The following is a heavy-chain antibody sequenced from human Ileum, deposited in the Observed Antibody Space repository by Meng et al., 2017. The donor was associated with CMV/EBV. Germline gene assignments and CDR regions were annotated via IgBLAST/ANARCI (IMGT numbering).Heavy chain of an antibody. Sequence: GESLKISCAASGFTFSSYAMSWVRQAPGKGLEWVSAISASGGSTYYADSVRGRFTISRDDSKNTLYLQMSSLGAEDTALYYCARSRGCSSTSCYPDYWGPGPLVTFSS. CDR3: ARSRGCSSTSCYPDY. J-gene: IGHJ4*02. CDR1: GFTFSSYA. CDR2: ISASGGST. V-gene: IGHV3-23*01. D-gene: IGHD2-2*01.